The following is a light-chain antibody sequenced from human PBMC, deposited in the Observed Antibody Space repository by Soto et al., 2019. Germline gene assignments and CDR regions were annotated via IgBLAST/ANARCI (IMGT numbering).Light chain of an antibody. CDR3: QQYNSYPS. CDR1: QFVSSR. V-gene: IGKV3-15*01. CDR2: DTS. J-gene: IGKJ3*01. Sequence: DIVATQSPATLSASPGERVTLSCRASQFVSSRLAWYQRRPGQVPRLLIYDTSTRAPGISARFSGSGSGTDFTLTISSLQPDDFATYYCQQYNSYPSFGPGTKVDIK.